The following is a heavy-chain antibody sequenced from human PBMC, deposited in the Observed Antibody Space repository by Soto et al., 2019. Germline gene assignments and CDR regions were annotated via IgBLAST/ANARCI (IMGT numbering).Heavy chain of an antibody. J-gene: IGHJ6*02. CDR1: GYSFTSYC. Sequence: PGEPLKISCKGSGYSFTSYCIGWVRQIPGKGLAWMGIIYHGDYDTRYRTSFQAQATISPDKSISTAYLQWPTLKDPDTDMYYCARLWSGGDYYYYGMEVWGQGTTVTV. CDR3: ARLWSGGDYYYYGMEV. CDR2: IYHGDYDT. V-gene: IGHV5-51*01. D-gene: IGHD3-10*02.